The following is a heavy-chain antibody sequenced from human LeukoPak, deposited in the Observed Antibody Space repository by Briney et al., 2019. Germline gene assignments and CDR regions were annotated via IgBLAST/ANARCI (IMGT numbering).Heavy chain of an antibody. V-gene: IGHV4-4*07. D-gene: IGHD6-19*01. CDR3: ARGSGWNSFDP. CDR1: GGYIGSYY. Sequence: PSETLSLTCTVSGGYIGSYYWSWIRQAAGKGLEWIGRIYSNGWTDYNPSLKSQVTMSLDTSKNQFSLRLGLVTAADTAFYYCARGSGWNSFDPWGQGTLVTVSS. CDR2: IYSNGWT. J-gene: IGHJ5*02.